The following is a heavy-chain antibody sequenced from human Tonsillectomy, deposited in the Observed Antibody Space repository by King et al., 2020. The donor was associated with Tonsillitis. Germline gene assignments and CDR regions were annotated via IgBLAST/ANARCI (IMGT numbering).Heavy chain of an antibody. CDR1: GFTFSRHW. CDR2: ISNDGSST. V-gene: IGHV3-74*01. Sequence: VQLVESGGGLVQPGGSLRLSCAASGFTFSRHWMHWVRQPPGKGLVWVSRISNDGSSTNYADSVKGRFTISRDNAKNTLFLQMNSLRVEDSAVYFCARGLRGSGSPYWGQGILVTVSP. CDR3: ARGLRGSGSPY. J-gene: IGHJ4*02. D-gene: IGHD3-10*01.